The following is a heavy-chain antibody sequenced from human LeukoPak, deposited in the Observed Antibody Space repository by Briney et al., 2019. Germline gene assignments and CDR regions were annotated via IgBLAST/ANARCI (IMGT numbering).Heavy chain of an antibody. Sequence: GSLGLSCTASGFTLSSYGMHWVRPAPGKGLEGVTVIWHDGSNKYYADSVKGRFTISRDNSKNTLYLQLSSLRVEDTAVYYCIKDRIGTWSFDHWGQGTLLTVSS. CDR2: IWHDGSNK. D-gene: IGHD1-26*01. CDR3: IKDRIGTWSFDH. J-gene: IGHJ4*02. CDR1: GFTLSSYG. V-gene: IGHV3-30*02.